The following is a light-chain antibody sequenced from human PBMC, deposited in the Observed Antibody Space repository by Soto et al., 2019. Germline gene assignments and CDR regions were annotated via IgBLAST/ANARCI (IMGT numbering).Light chain of an antibody. Sequence: EIVLTQSPATLSVSPGERATLSCRASQSVSSNLAWYQQKPGQAPRLLIYGASTRATGIPARFSGSGSGTDFTLTISRLEPEDFAVYYCQQYGSSGTFGPGTKVDI. CDR3: QQYGSSGT. CDR2: GAS. CDR1: QSVSSN. J-gene: IGKJ3*01. V-gene: IGKV3-20*01.